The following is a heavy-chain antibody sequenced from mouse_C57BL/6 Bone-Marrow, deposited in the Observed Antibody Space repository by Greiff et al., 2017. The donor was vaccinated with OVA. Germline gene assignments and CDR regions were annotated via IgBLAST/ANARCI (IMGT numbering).Heavy chain of an antibody. CDR3: AGGRGYGSTYWYFDV. Sequence: EVQLQQSGAELVKPGASVKLSCTASGFNIKDYYMHWVKQRTEQGLEWIGRIDPEDGETKYAPKFQGQATITADTSSNTAYLQLSSLTSEDTAVYYGAGGRGYGSTYWYFDVWGTGTAVTVSS. CDR1: GFNIKDYY. J-gene: IGHJ1*03. CDR2: IDPEDGET. V-gene: IGHV14-2*01. D-gene: IGHD1-1*01.